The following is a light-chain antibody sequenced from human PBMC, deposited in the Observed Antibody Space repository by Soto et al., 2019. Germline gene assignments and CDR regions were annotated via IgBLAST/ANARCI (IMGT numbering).Light chain of an antibody. V-gene: IGLV1-40*01. Sequence: QSVLTQPPSVSGAPGQRVTISCIGSSSNIGAGYDVHWYQQLPGTAPKLLIYGNSNRPSGVPDRFSGSKSGTSASLAITGLQAEDEADYYCQSYDSSLSVLVFGTGTKLTVL. CDR1: SSNIGAGYD. J-gene: IGLJ1*01. CDR3: QSYDSSLSVLV. CDR2: GNS.